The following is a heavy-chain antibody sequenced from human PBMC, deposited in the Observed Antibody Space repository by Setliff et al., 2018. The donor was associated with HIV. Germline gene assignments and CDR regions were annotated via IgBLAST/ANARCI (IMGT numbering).Heavy chain of an antibody. J-gene: IGHJ4*02. V-gene: IGHV4-34*01. D-gene: IGHD2-15*01. CDR3: ARVSSSYYFLGAFDS. Sequence: SETLSLTCAVYGGSFSGYSWIWIRQPPGKGLEWIGEINHSGSANYNPSLESRVTISVDTSKNQFSLKVNSATATDTAVYFCARVSSSYYFLGAFDSWGQGTLVTVSS. CDR2: INHSGSA. CDR1: GGSFSGYS.